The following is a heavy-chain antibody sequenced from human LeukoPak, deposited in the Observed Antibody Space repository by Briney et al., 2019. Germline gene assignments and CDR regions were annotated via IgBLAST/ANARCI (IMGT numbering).Heavy chain of an antibody. CDR1: GFTFSSEW. J-gene: IGHJ4*02. CDR2: IKEDGSEK. Sequence: GGSLRLSCAASGFTFSSEWMSWVRQAPGKGLEYVANIKEDGSEKYYVDSVKGRFTISRDNAENSLILQMNSMRAADTALYYCARERLSCGGDCLDDWGQGTLVTVSS. V-gene: IGHV3-7*01. D-gene: IGHD2-21*02. CDR3: ARERLSCGGDCLDD.